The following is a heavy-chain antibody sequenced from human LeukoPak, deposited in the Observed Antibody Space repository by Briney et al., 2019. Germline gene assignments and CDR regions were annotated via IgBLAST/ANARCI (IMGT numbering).Heavy chain of an antibody. CDR3: ARVNHEGPYGSFDY. D-gene: IGHD3-10*01. Sequence: GGSLRLSCAASGFTFSSYSMNWVRQAPGKGLEGVSSISSSSSYIYYADSVKGRFTISRNNAKNSLYLQMNSLRAEDTAVYYCARVNHEGPYGSFDYWGQGTLVTVSS. CDR2: ISSSSSYI. J-gene: IGHJ4*02. CDR1: GFTFSSYS. V-gene: IGHV3-21*01.